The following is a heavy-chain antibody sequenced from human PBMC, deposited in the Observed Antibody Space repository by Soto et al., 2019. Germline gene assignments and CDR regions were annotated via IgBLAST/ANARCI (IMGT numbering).Heavy chain of an antibody. V-gene: IGHV4-31*03. CDR3: ARARSGLLWFGELFNFDY. CDR1: GGSISSGGYY. Sequence: TLSLTCTFSGGSISSGGYYWSWIRQHPGKGLEWIGYIYYSGSTYYNPSLKSRVTISVDTSKNQFSLKLSSVTAADTAVYYCARARSGLLWFGELFNFDYWGQGTLVTVSS. J-gene: IGHJ4*02. D-gene: IGHD3-10*01. CDR2: IYYSGST.